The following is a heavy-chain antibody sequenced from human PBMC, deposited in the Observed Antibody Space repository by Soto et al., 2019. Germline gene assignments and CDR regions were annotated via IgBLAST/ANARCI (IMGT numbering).Heavy chain of an antibody. CDR2: IIPILGIA. CDR1: GGTFSSYT. D-gene: IGHD5-18*01. CDR3: AREGDTAMVTGYYYGMDV. J-gene: IGHJ6*02. V-gene: IGHV1-69*08. Sequence: QVQLVQSGAEVKKPGSSVKVSCKDSGGTFSSYTISWVRQAPGQGLEWMGRIIPILGIANYAQKFQGRVTITADKSTSTAYMELSSLRSEDTAVYYCAREGDTAMVTGYYYGMDVWGQGTTVTVSS.